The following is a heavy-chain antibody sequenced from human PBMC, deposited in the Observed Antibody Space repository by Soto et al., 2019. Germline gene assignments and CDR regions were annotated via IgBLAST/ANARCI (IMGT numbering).Heavy chain of an antibody. CDR1: GYTFTSYG. J-gene: IGHJ5*02. V-gene: IGHV1-18*01. CDR3: ARDPGDIVVVPAIDP. Sequence: ASVKVSCKASGYTFTSYGISWVRQAPGQGLEWMGWISAYNGNTNYAQKLQGRVTMTTDTSTSTAYMELRSLRSDDTAVYYCARDPGDIVVVPAIDPWGQGTLVTVPQ. D-gene: IGHD2-2*01. CDR2: ISAYNGNT.